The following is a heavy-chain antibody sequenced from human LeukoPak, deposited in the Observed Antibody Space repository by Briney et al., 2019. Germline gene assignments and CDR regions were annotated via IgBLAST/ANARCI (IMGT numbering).Heavy chain of an antibody. J-gene: IGHJ4*02. CDR2: ISESGVGT. CDR1: GFTPRSYA. CDR3: AKVKVGATIDY. D-gene: IGHD1-26*01. Sequence: GGSLRLSCAASGFTPRSYAMNWVRQAPGKGLEWVSGISESGVGTNYADSVKGRFTTSRDNSKNTLYLQMNSLRAEDTAVYYCAKVKVGATIDYWGQGTLVTVSS. V-gene: IGHV3-23*01.